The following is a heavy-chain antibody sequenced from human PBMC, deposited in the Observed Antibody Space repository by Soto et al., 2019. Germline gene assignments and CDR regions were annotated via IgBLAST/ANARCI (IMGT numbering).Heavy chain of an antibody. CDR1: GASISNSY. CDR3: ARSFGVAAAGPFDY. V-gene: IGHV4-59*12. D-gene: IGHD6-13*01. J-gene: IGHJ4*02. CDR2: IYYSGST. Sequence: PSETLSLTCTVSGASISNSYWSWIRQPPGKGLEWIGHIYYSGSTKYNPSLESRVTISVDTSKNQFSLKLSSVTAADTAVYYWARSFGVAAAGPFDYWGQGTLVTVSS.